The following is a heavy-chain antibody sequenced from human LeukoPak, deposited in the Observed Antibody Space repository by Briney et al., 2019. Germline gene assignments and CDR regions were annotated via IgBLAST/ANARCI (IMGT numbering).Heavy chain of an antibody. CDR1: GFTFSTYA. D-gene: IGHD3-10*01. V-gene: IGHV3-30*01. J-gene: IGHJ4*02. Sequence: GGSLRLSCAASGFTFSTYAMHWVRQAPGKGLEWVSLISSGGTDEYYADSVKGRFTISRDNSKNTLYLQLNSLRAEDTAVYYCARDSTYYYDSGSSGPHYFNNWGQGTLVTVSS. CDR3: ARDSTYYYDSGSSGPHYFNN. CDR2: ISSGGTDE.